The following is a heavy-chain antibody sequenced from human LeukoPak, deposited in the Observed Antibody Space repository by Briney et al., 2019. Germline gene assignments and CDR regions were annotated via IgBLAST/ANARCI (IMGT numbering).Heavy chain of an antibody. CDR3: ARDYKAYYYGSGSPYNWFDP. CDR2: INPNSGGT. CDR1: GYTFTGYY. Sequence: GASVKVSCKASGYTFTGYYMHWARQAPGQGLEWMGWINPNSGGTNYAQKFQGRVTMTRDTSISTAYMELSRLRSDDTAVYYCARDYKAYYYGSGSPYNWFDPWGQGTLVTVSS. J-gene: IGHJ5*02. V-gene: IGHV1-2*02. D-gene: IGHD3-10*01.